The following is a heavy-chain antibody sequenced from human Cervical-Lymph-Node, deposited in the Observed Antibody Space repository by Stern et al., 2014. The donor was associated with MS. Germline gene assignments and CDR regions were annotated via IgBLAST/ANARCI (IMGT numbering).Heavy chain of an antibody. CDR2: ISSRSSYI. CDR3: ASGSSGWSGY. Sequence: VQLGQSGGGLVKPGGSLRLSCGASGFTFSTYSMNWVRQAPGKGLEWVSSISSRSSYISYADSVKGRFTISRDNAKNSLYLQMNSLRAEDTAVYYCASGSSGWSGYWGQGTLVTVSS. D-gene: IGHD6-19*01. V-gene: IGHV3-21*01. J-gene: IGHJ4*02. CDR1: GFTFSTYS.